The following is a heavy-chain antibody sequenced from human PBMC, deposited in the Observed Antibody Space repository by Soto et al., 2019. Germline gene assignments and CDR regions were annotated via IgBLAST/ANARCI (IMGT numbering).Heavy chain of an antibody. CDR3: ARSVFLDIVVVVAAGGLSAPDWFDP. V-gene: IGHV2-5*02. CDR1: GFSLSTSGVG. CDR2: IYWDDDK. J-gene: IGHJ5*02. Sequence: SGPTLVNPTQTLTLTCTFSGFSLSTSGVGVGWIRQPPGKALEWLALIYWDDDKRYSPSLKSRLTITKDTSKNQVVLTMTNMDPVDTASFYCARSVFLDIVVVVAAGGLSAPDWFDPWGQGTLVTVSS. D-gene: IGHD2-15*01.